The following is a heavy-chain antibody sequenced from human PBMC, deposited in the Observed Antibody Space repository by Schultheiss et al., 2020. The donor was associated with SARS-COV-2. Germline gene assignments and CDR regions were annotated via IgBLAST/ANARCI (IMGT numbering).Heavy chain of an antibody. D-gene: IGHD5-18*01. CDR2: ISSSSSTI. J-gene: IGHJ3*02. V-gene: IGHV3-48*01. CDR3: ARVEVVPAAMWIHDAFDI. CDR1: GFTFSSYS. Sequence: GGSLRLSCAASGFTFSSYSMNWVRQAPGKGLEWVSYISSSSSTIYYADSVKGRFTISRDNAKNSLYLHMNSLRAEDTAVYYCARVEVVPAAMWIHDAFDIWGQGTMVTVSS.